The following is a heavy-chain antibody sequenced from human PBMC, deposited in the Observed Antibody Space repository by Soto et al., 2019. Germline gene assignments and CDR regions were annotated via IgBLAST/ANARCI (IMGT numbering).Heavy chain of an antibody. CDR1: GFTFSSYS. J-gene: IGHJ6*02. V-gene: IGHV3-21*01. D-gene: IGHD2-2*01. Sequence: GGSLRLSCAASGFTFSSYSMKWVRQAPGKGLEWVSSISSSSSYIYYADSVKGRFTISRDNAKNSLYLQMNSLRAEDTAVYYCARDSVVVVPAAAAYYYGMDVWGQGTTVTVSS. CDR3: ARDSVVVVPAAAAYYYGMDV. CDR2: ISSSSSYI.